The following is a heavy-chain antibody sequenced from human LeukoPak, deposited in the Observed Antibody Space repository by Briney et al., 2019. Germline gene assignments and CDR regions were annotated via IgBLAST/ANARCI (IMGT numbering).Heavy chain of an antibody. CDR1: GYTFTGYY. CDR2: INPDSGGT. D-gene: IGHD2-15*01. J-gene: IGHJ4*02. V-gene: IGHV1-2*02. Sequence: ASVKASCKASGYTFTGYYIHWVRQAPGQGLEWMGWINPDSGGTNYAQKFQGRVTMTRDTSISTAYMDLSRLISDDTAVYYCATHCGGGSCFFYKFDYWGQGTQVTVSS. CDR3: ATHCGGGSCFFYKFDY.